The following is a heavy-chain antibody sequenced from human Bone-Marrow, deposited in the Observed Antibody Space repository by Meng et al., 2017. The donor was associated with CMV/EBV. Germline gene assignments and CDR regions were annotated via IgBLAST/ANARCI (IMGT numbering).Heavy chain of an antibody. Sequence: GESLKISCAASGFTFSTYNMNWVRQAPGKGLEWVSSMSSSSSHINYADSVKGRFTISRDNAKNSLYLQMNSLRAEDTAVYYCASTNDYGGYSLNWSQGTLVTVSS. V-gene: IGHV3-21*01. J-gene: IGHJ4*02. CDR2: MSSSSSHI. D-gene: IGHD4-23*01. CDR1: GFTFSTYN. CDR3: ASTNDYGGYSLN.